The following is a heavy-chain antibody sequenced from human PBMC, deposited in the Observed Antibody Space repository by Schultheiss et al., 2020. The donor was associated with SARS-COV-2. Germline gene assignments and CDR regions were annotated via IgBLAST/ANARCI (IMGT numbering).Heavy chain of an antibody. Sequence: SETLSLTCTVSGGSISSSSYYWGWSRQPPGKGLEWIGYIYYSGSTYYNPSLKSRVTISVDTSKNQFSLKLSSVTAADTVVYYCARVRIPTVTTEANYYYYGMDVWGQGTTVTVSS. V-gene: IGHV4-31*03. D-gene: IGHD4-17*01. CDR1: GGSISSSSYY. CDR3: ARVRIPTVTTEANYYYYGMDV. J-gene: IGHJ6*02. CDR2: IYYSGST.